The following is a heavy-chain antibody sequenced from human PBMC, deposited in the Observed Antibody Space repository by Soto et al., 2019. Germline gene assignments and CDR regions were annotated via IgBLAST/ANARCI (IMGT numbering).Heavy chain of an antibody. V-gene: IGHV3-21*01. CDR2: ISSTTNYI. CDR1: GFTFTRYS. CDR3: SGESEDLPSNIHF. Sequence: GGSLRLSCAASGFTFTRYSMNWVRQAPGKGLEWVSSISSTTNYIYYADSMKGRFTVSRDNAKNSVYLEMNSLSAEDTAVYYCSGESEDLPSNIHFCGQRTLVTVSS. J-gene: IGHJ4*02.